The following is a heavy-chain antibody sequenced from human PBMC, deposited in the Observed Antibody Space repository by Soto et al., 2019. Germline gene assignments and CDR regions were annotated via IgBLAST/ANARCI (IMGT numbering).Heavy chain of an antibody. CDR1: GGTFSSYA. D-gene: IGHD6-13*01. Sequence: ASVKVSCKASGGTFSSYAISWVRQAPGQGLEWMGGIIPIFGTANYAQKFQGRVTITADESTSTAYMELSSLRSEDTAVYYCATFAGYSSSWYPGGDYYYYYGMDVWGQGTTVTVSS. V-gene: IGHV1-69*13. J-gene: IGHJ6*02. CDR2: IIPIFGTA. CDR3: ATFAGYSSSWYPGGDYYYYYGMDV.